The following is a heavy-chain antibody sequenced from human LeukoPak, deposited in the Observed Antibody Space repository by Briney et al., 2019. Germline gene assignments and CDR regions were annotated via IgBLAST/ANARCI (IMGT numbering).Heavy chain of an antibody. CDR2: IRYDGSNK. Sequence: GGSLRLSCAASGFTFSSYGMHWVRQAPSKGLEWVAFIRYDGSNKYYADSVKGRFTTSRDNSKNTLYLQMNSLRAEDTAVYYCAKGGGYCSSTSCYRNYFDYWGQGTLVTVSS. CDR3: AKGGGYCSSTSCYRNYFDY. V-gene: IGHV3-30*02. CDR1: GFTFSSYG. J-gene: IGHJ4*02. D-gene: IGHD2-2*01.